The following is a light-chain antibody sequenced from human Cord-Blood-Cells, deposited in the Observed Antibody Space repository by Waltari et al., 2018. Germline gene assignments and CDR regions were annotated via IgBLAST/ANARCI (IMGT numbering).Light chain of an antibody. V-gene: IGLV1-44*01. CDR2: RNI. Sequence: QSVLTQPPSASGTPGQRVTISCSGSSPNIGSNTVNWYQQLPGTTPKLLICRNIQRPSGVPDRFSGSKSGTSASLAISGLQAEDEADYYCAAWDDSLNGWVFGGGTKLTVL. CDR1: SPNIGSNT. CDR3: AAWDDSLNGWV. J-gene: IGLJ3*02.